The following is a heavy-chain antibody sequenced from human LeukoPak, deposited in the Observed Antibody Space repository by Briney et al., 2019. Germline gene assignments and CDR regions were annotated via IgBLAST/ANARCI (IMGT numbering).Heavy chain of an antibody. V-gene: IGHV3-21*01. Sequence: GGSLRLSCAASELSFKTYSMNWLRQSPGKGLEWVASISLAGTYIDYADSVKGRFTIPRHNAHKPLFLEMTSLRADDTAVYYCARGFCSGGTCYRITGTFDVWGHGTMVSVSS. D-gene: IGHD2-15*01. J-gene: IGHJ3*01. CDR2: ISLAGTYI. CDR1: ELSFKTYS. CDR3: ARGFCSGGTCYRITGTFDV.